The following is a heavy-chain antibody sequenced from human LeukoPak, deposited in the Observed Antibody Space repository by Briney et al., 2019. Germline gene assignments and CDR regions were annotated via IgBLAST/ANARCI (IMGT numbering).Heavy chain of an antibody. Sequence: SETLSLTCTVSGDSFSSVKDYWAWIRQPPGKGLEWIASGDYSGCTYYNPSLESRITISADMSKNQFSLKLSSVTAADTAVYYCARERGEEYSSGWYKRNYFDNWGQGTRVTVSS. CDR3: ARERGEEYSSGWYKRNYFDN. D-gene: IGHD6-19*01. V-gene: IGHV4-39*07. J-gene: IGHJ4*02. CDR1: GDSFSSVKDY. CDR2: GDYSGCT.